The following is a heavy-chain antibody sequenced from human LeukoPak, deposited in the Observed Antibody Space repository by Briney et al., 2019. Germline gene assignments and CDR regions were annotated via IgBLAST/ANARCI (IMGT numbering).Heavy chain of an antibody. CDR2: ISAYNGNT. Sequence: ASVKVSCKASGYTFTSYGISWVRQAPGQGLEWMGWISAYNGNTNYAQKLQGRVTMTTDTSTSTAYMELRSLRSDDTAVYYCARDTPDHYYDSSGYWLDYWGQGTLVTVSS. D-gene: IGHD3-22*01. V-gene: IGHV1-18*01. CDR3: ARDTPDHYYDSSGYWLDY. CDR1: GYTFTSYG. J-gene: IGHJ4*02.